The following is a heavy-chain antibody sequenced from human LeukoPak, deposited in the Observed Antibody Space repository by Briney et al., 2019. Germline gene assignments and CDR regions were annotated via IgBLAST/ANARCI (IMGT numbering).Heavy chain of an antibody. V-gene: IGHV3-30*02. D-gene: IGHD4-23*01. Sequence: GGSLRLSCAASGFSFSSYGMHWVRQAPGKGLEWVAFIRYDGSNKYYADSVKGRFTISRDNSKNTLYLQMNSLRAEDTAVYYCAKDRGYHGGNGHDAFDIWGQGTMVTVSS. J-gene: IGHJ3*02. CDR3: AKDRGYHGGNGHDAFDI. CDR1: GFSFSSYG. CDR2: IRYDGSNK.